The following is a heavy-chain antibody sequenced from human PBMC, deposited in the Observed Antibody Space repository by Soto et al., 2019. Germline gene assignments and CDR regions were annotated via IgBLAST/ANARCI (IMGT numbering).Heavy chain of an antibody. J-gene: IGHJ4*02. CDR3: VRGVDSSYDY. CDR2: TYYRSKWKN. D-gene: IGHD6-6*01. Sequence: SQTLSLTCVISGDSVASNRATWNWVRQSPSRGLEWLGRTYYRSKWKNDYALSVNSRITINPDTSKKQLSLQLSSVTPDDTAIYYCVRGVDSSYDYWGQGTMVTV. V-gene: IGHV6-1*01. CDR1: GDSVASNRAT.